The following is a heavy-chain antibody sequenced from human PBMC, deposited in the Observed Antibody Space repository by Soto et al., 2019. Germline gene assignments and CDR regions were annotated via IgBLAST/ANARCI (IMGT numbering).Heavy chain of an antibody. CDR1: GGSISGYY. D-gene: IGHD4-17*01. CDR2: VYYSGYT. J-gene: IGHJ4*02. V-gene: IGHV4-59*08. CDR3: ARHRYGDYGRWFDF. Sequence: PSETLSLTCTVSGGSISGYYWSWIRQPPGKGLEWIGYVYYSGYTYYNPSLKSRVTISVDMSKNQFSLKLNSVTAADTAVYYCARHRYGDYGRWFDFWGQGTLVTVSS.